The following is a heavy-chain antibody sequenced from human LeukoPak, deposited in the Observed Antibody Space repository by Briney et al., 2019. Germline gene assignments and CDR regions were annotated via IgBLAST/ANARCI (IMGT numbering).Heavy chain of an antibody. Sequence: PSETLSLTCAVYGGSFSGYYWSWIRQPPGKGLEWIGEINHSGSTNYNPPLKSRVTISVDTSKNQFSLKLSSVTAADTAVYYCARGFPDLGYWGQGTLVTVSS. J-gene: IGHJ4*02. CDR2: INHSGST. CDR1: GGSFSGYY. D-gene: IGHD1-14*01. V-gene: IGHV4-34*01. CDR3: ARGFPDLGY.